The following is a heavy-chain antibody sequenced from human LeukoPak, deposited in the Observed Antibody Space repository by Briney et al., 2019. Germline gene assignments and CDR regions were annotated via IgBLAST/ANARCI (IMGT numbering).Heavy chain of an antibody. J-gene: IGHJ2*01. Sequence: SQTLSLTCAISGDSVSSNSATWNWIRQSPSRGLEWLGRTYYRSKWYNNYVVSVKSRITISPDTSSSQFSLQLNSVTPEDTAVYYCARDGMAVAVGYFDLGGRGTLVTVSS. D-gene: IGHD6-19*01. V-gene: IGHV6-1*01. CDR1: GDSVSSNSAT. CDR2: TYYRSKWYN. CDR3: ARDGMAVAVGYFDL.